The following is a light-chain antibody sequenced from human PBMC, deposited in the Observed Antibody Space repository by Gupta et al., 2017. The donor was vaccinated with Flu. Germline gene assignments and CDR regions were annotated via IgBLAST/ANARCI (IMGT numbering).Light chain of an antibody. V-gene: IGKV3-20*01. CDR3: QQYASSVAYT. Sequence: IPLTQSPGTLSLSPGERATLSCRASQSISSSYLAWYQQRPGQAPRLLIYGASSRAAGIPDRFSGSGSGTDFTFTINRLEPEDFAVYYCQQYASSVAYTFGQGTKLEIK. CDR2: GAS. CDR1: QSISSSY. J-gene: IGKJ2*01.